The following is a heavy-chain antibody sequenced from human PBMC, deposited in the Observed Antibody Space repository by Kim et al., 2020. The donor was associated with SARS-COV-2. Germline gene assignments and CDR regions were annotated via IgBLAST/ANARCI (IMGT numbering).Heavy chain of an antibody. D-gene: IGHD1-7*01. Sequence: GGSLRLSCAASGFTVSSNYMSWVRQAPGKGLEWVSVIYSGGSTYYADSVKGRFTISRDNSKNTLYLQMNSLRAEDTAVYYCARDRPLELDAFDIWGQGTMVTVSS. CDR2: IYSGGST. CDR1: GFTVSSNY. J-gene: IGHJ3*02. V-gene: IGHV3-66*02. CDR3: ARDRPLELDAFDI.